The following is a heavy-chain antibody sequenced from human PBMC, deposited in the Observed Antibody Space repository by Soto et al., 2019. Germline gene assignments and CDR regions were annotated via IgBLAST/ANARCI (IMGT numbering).Heavy chain of an antibody. J-gene: IGHJ2*01. Sequence: EVQLVESGGGLVQPGGSLRLSCAASGFTFSSYWMSWVRQAPGKGLEWVANIKQDGSEKYYVDSVKGRFTISRDNANNSLYLQINSLRAEDTAVYYCASARSDYWYFDLWGRGTLVTVSS. CDR3: ASARSDYWYFDL. CDR1: GFTFSSYW. V-gene: IGHV3-7*01. CDR2: IKQDGSEK.